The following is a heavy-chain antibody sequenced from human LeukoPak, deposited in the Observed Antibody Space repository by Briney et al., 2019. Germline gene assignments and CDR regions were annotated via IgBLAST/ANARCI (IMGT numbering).Heavy chain of an antibody. CDR2: ISAYNGNT. D-gene: IGHD6-13*01. Sequence: ASVKVSCKASGYTFTSYGISWVRQAPGQGLEWMGWISAYNGNTNYAQKLQGRVTMTTDTSTSTAYMELRSLRSDDTAVYYCARPLIPLNQVHSSSWYGPPDYWGQGTPVTVSS. J-gene: IGHJ4*02. V-gene: IGHV1-18*01. CDR1: GYTFTSYG. CDR3: ARPLIPLNQVHSSSWYGPPDY.